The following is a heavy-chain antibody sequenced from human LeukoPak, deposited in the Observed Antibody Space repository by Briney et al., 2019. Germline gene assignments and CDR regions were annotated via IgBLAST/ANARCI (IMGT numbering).Heavy chain of an antibody. V-gene: IGHV3-21*06. CDR3: ARVEATTARSYYYYYMDV. Sequence: GGSLRLSCSASGFSFTSYAMNWVRQAPGKGLEWVSSITTGSSYIYYADSVRGRFSVSRDNAKNSLYLDMNSLRAEDTAVYYCARVEATTARSYYYYYMDVWGKGTTVTVSS. D-gene: IGHD1-1*01. CDR2: ITTGSSYI. CDR1: GFSFTSYA. J-gene: IGHJ6*03.